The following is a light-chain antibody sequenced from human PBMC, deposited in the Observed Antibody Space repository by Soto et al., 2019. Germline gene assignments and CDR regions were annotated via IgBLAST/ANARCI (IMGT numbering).Light chain of an antibody. CDR3: QQSFNSPRT. CDR1: QSIGTD. V-gene: IGKV1-39*01. J-gene: IGKJ1*01. CDR2: AAS. Sequence: DIQMTQSPSSLSASLGDRVSITCRASQSIGTDLNWYQQKPGKAPKLLIYAASSLQSGVPSRFSGTGSGTDFTLTISSLQPEDFAIYYCQQSFNSPRTFGQGTKVDIK.